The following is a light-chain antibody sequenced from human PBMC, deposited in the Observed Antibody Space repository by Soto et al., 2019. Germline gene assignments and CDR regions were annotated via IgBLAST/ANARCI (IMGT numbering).Light chain of an antibody. V-gene: IGKV3-11*01. CDR3: QQRSNCPLT. J-gene: IGKJ4*01. CDR2: AAS. CDR1: QSVSSY. Sequence: ELVLTQSPATLSLSPGERATLSCRASQSVSSYLACYQQKPGQAPRLLIYAASNRATVIPARFSGSGSGTDFTLTISSLEPEDFAVYYCQQRSNCPLTFGGGTKVEIK.